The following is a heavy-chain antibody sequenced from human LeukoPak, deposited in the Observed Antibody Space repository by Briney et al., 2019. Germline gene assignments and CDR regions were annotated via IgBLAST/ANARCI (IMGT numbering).Heavy chain of an antibody. CDR2: IIPIFGTA. V-gene: IGHV1-69*13. Sequence: ASVKVSCKASGYTFTSYAISWVRQAPGQGLEWMGGIIPIFGTANYAQKFQGRVTITADESTSTAYMELSSLRSEDTAVYYCAGRAAHKAAAGTLFGYWGQGTLVTVSS. CDR3: AGRAAHKAAAGTLFGY. CDR1: GYTFTSYA. J-gene: IGHJ4*02. D-gene: IGHD6-13*01.